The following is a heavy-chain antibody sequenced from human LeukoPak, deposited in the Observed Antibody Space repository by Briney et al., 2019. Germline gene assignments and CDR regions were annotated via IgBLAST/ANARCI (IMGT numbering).Heavy chain of an antibody. J-gene: IGHJ4*02. CDR3: ARGSPSIALAGTFDY. Sequence: SETLSLTCAVYGGSFSGYYWSWIRQPPGKGLEWIGYIHYSGSTNYNPSLKSRVTISVDTSKNQFSLKLSSVTAADTAVYYCARGSPSIALAGTFDYWDQGTLVTVSS. D-gene: IGHD6-19*01. CDR1: GGSFSGYY. CDR2: IHYSGST. V-gene: IGHV4-59*01.